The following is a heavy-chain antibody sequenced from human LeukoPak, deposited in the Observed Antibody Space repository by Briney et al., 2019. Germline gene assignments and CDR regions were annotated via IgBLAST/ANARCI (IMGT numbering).Heavy chain of an antibody. V-gene: IGHV1-18*01. CDR3: ARSAGTTYYYYYYMDV. CDR2: ISAYNGNT. CDR1: GYTFTSYG. D-gene: IGHD1-1*01. Sequence: ASVKVSCKASGYTFTSYGISWVRQAPGQGLEWMGWISAYNGNTNYAQKLQGRVTMNTDTSTSTAYMELRSLRSDDTAVYYCARSAGTTYYYYYYMDVWGKGTTVTVSS. J-gene: IGHJ6*03.